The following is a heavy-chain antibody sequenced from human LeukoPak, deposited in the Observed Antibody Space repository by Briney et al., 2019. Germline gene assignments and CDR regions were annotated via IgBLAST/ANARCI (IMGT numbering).Heavy chain of an antibody. CDR3: ARDPVLSIAVAGLYNWFDP. Sequence: GRSLRLSCAASGFTFSSYAMHWVRQAPGKGLEWVAFISYDGSNKYYADSVKGRFTISRDNSKNTLYLQMNSLRAEDTAVYYCARDPVLSIAVAGLYNWFDPWGQGTLVTVSS. J-gene: IGHJ5*02. CDR2: ISYDGSNK. V-gene: IGHV3-30-3*01. D-gene: IGHD6-19*01. CDR1: GFTFSSYA.